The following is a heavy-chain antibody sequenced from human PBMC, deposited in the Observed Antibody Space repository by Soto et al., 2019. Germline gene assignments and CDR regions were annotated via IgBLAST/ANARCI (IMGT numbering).Heavy chain of an antibody. CDR1: GGTFSSYA. CDR3: ASDTYYYDSSGYYYFYC. CDR2: IIPIFGTA. Sequence: SVKVSCKASGGTFSSYAISWVRQAPGQGLEWMGGIIPIFGTANYAQKFQGRVTITADESTSTAYMELSSLRSEDTAVYYCASDTYYYDSSGYYYFYCWGRETLVTASS. V-gene: IGHV1-69*13. D-gene: IGHD3-22*01. J-gene: IGHJ4*03.